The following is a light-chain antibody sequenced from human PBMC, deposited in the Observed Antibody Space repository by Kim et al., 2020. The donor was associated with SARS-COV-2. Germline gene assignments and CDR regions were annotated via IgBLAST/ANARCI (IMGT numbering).Light chain of an antibody. CDR2: DAS. V-gene: IGKV3D-20*01. J-gene: IGKJ1*01. Sequence: SPGERAPLSWRASQSVSSSYLAWYQQKPGLAPRLLIYDASSRATGIPDRFSGSGSGTDFTLTISRLEPEDFAVYYCQQYGSSPLTFGQGTKVDIK. CDR1: QSVSSSY. CDR3: QQYGSSPLT.